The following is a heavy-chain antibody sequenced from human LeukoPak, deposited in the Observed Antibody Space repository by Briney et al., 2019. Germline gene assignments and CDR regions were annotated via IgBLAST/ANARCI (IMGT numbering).Heavy chain of an antibody. Sequence: SETLSLTCSVSGGSISSGGYYWSWISQHPGKGLEWIGYIYYSGSTYYNPSLKSRVTISVDTSKNQFSLKLSSVTAADTAVYYCARDRGDSGFDAFDIWGQGTMVTVSS. V-gene: IGHV4-31*03. CDR3: ARDRGDSGFDAFDI. J-gene: IGHJ3*02. CDR1: GGSISSGGYY. D-gene: IGHD3-22*01. CDR2: IYYSGST.